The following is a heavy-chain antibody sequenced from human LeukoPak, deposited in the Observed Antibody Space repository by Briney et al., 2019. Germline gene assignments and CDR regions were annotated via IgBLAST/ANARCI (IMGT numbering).Heavy chain of an antibody. CDR2: ISSGSSYI. J-gene: IGHJ5*02. V-gene: IGHV3-21*04. D-gene: IGHD1-26*01. CDR1: GFTFSTYS. Sequence: GGSLRLSCAASGFTFSTYSMNWVRQAPGKGLEWVSSISSGSSYIFYADSVKGRFTISRDNAKNSLYLQMNSLRAEDTAVYYCAKKYSTGLDPWGQGTLVTVSS. CDR3: AKKYSTGLDP.